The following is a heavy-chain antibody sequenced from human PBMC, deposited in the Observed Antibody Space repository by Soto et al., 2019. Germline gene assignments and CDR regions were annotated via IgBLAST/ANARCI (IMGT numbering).Heavy chain of an antibody. V-gene: IGHV3-21*06. J-gene: IGHJ5*02. CDR3: PRDLLPGPQPVIPWFEP. Sequence: XVSMRLSCTGSCFPFYAYNMNWVRQVPGKGPEWISSITSKTGQIYYAESVKGRFTISRDNAKNSLYLEMNRLGAEDTAVYFCPRDLLPGPQPVIPWFEPWAQGTRVTFSS. CDR2: ITSKTGQI. D-gene: IGHD2-21*01. CDR1: CFPFYAYN.